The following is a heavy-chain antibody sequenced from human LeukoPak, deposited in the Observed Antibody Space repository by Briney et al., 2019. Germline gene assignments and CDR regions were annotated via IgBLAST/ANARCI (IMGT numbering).Heavy chain of an antibody. Sequence: SETLSLTCTVSGGSISGYYWSWIRQPPGKGLEWIGYIYYSGSTNYNPSLKSRVTISVDTSKNQFSLKLSSVTAVDTAVYYCARARPKYSGYDYWFDPWGQGTLVTVSS. CDR1: GGSISGYY. V-gene: IGHV4-59*01. CDR3: ARARPKYSGYDYWFDP. J-gene: IGHJ5*02. D-gene: IGHD5-12*01. CDR2: IYYSGST.